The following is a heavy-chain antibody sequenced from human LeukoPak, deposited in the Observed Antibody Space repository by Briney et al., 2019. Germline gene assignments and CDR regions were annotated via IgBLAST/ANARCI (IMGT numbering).Heavy chain of an antibody. CDR1: GGSISSGGYS. CDR2: IYHSGST. Sequence: NPSQTLSLTCAVSGGSISSGGYSWSWIRQPPGKGLEWIGYIYHSGSTYYNPSLKSRVTISVDRSKNQFSLKLSSATAADTAVYYCASYDILTGLDYWGQGTLVTVSS. V-gene: IGHV4-30-2*01. J-gene: IGHJ4*02. CDR3: ASYDILTGLDY. D-gene: IGHD3-9*01.